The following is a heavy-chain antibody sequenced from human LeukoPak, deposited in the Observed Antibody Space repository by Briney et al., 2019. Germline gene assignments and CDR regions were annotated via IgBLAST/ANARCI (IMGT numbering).Heavy chain of an antibody. J-gene: IGHJ6*03. D-gene: IGHD2-15*01. CDR3: ASGSVVVVAAGGRDYYYMDV. Sequence: SVKVSCKASGGTFSSYAISWVRQAPGQGLEWMGGIIPIFGTANYAQKFQGRVTITTDESTSTAYMELSSLRSEDTAVYYCASGSVVVVAAGGRDYYYMDVWGKGTTVTVSS. V-gene: IGHV1-69*05. CDR1: GGTFSSYA. CDR2: IIPIFGTA.